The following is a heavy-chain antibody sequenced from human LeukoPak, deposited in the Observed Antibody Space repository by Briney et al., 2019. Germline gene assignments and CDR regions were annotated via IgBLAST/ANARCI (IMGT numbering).Heavy chain of an antibody. V-gene: IGHV3-66*01. CDR1: GFIVSSNY. Sequence: GGSLRLSCAASGFIVSSNYMSWVRRAPGKGLECVSVIYSGGHTYYEDYVKGRFTISRDNSKNTLYLQMNSLRVEDTAVYYCAVATIYYFDYWGQGPLVTVSS. J-gene: IGHJ4*02. D-gene: IGHD5-12*01. CDR2: IYSGGHT. CDR3: AVATIYYFDY.